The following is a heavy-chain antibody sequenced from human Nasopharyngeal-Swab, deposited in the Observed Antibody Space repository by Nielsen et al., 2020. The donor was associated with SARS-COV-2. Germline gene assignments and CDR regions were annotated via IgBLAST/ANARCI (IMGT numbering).Heavy chain of an antibody. CDR1: GFTFSDYY. D-gene: IGHD3-10*01. CDR2: ISSISGRTK. V-gene: IGHV3-11*01. Sequence: GESLKISCTISGFTFSDYYMSWIRQAPGKGLEWVSVISSISGRTKYYTISRDNAKNSVYLTLNSLRPEDTAVYYCVKHTRNEYGSSDYWAQGTLVTVSS. CDR3: VKHTRNEYGSSDY. J-gene: IGHJ4*02.